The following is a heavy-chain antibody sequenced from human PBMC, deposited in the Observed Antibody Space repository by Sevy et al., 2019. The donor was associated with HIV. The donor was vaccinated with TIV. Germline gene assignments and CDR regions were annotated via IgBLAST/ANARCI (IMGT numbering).Heavy chain of an antibody. CDR3: AKDRVSGSYYAGDFDY. J-gene: IGHJ4*02. Sequence: GGSLRLSCAASGFTFNNYAMSWVRQAPGKGLEWVSVITYSGGSTYYADSVKGQCTISRDNSKNTLYLQMNSLRAEDTAVYYCAKDRVSGSYYAGDFDYWGQGTLVTVSS. D-gene: IGHD1-26*01. V-gene: IGHV3-23*01. CDR1: GFTFNNYA. CDR2: ITYSGGST.